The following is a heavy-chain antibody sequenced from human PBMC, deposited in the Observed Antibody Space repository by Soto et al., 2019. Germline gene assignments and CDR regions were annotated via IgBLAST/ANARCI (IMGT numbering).Heavy chain of an antibody. D-gene: IGHD3-22*01. Sequence: QVQLVQSGAEVKKPGASVKVSCKASGYTFTSYAMHWVRQAPGQRLEWMGWINAGNGHTKYSQKFQGRVTITRDPSASTAYMELTSLRSEDTAVYYCARSSGFYYVDYCGQGNLVTVSS. J-gene: IGHJ4*02. CDR1: GYTFTSYA. V-gene: IGHV1-3*01. CDR2: INAGNGHT. CDR3: ARSSGFYYVDY.